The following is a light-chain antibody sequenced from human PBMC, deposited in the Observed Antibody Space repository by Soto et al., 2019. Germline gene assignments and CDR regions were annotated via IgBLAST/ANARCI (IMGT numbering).Light chain of an antibody. CDR2: FGS. CDR3: MQALQSLT. J-gene: IGKJ5*01. V-gene: IGKV2-28*01. CDR1: QSLLYNNTYNY. Sequence: EILMIQSPLTLPVTPGEPASVSCRSSQSLLYNNTYNYLDWYVQKPGQSPQLLIYFGSNRAPGVPDRFSGSGSGTDFTLKINRVEAEDVGTYYCMQALQSLTFGQGTRLEIK.